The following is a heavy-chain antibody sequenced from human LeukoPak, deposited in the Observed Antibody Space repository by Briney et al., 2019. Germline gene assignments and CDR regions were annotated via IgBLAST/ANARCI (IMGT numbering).Heavy chain of an antibody. CDR1: GYTFTSYY. CDR2: IIPIFGTA. J-gene: IGHJ6*03. V-gene: IGHV1-69*13. CDR3: ASGAGSGSLLYYYYMDV. Sequence: ASVKVSCKASGYTFTSYYMHWVRQAPGQGLEWMGGIIPIFGTANYAQKFQGRVTITADESTSTAYMELSSLRSEDTAVYYCASGAGSGSLLYYYYMDVWGKGTTVTISS. D-gene: IGHD1-26*01.